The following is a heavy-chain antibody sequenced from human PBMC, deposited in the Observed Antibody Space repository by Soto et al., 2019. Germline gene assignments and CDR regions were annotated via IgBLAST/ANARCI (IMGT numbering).Heavy chain of an antibody. CDR3: ARSRSYSSGWYVVWFDP. V-gene: IGHV5-51*01. CDR2: IYPGDSDT. Sequence: GESLKISCKGSGYSFTSYWIGWVRQMPGKGLEWMGIIYPGDSDTRYSPSFQGQVTISADKSISTAYLQWSSLKASDTAMYYCARSRSYSSGWYVVWFDPWGQGTLVTVSS. J-gene: IGHJ5*02. CDR1: GYSFTSYW. D-gene: IGHD6-19*01.